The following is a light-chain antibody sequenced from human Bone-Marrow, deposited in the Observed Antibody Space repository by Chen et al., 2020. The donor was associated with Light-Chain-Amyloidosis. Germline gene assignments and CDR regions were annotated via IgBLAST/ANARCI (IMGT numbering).Light chain of an antibody. J-gene: IGLJ3*02. CDR3: QVWDRSSDRPV. V-gene: IGLV3-21*02. Sequence: SYVLPQPSSVSVAPGQTATIACGGNNIGSTSVPWYQQTPGQAPLLVVYDDRDRPSGIPERLSGSNSGNTATLTISRVEAGDEADYYCQVWDRSSDRPVFGGGTKLTVL. CDR2: DDR. CDR1: NIGSTS.